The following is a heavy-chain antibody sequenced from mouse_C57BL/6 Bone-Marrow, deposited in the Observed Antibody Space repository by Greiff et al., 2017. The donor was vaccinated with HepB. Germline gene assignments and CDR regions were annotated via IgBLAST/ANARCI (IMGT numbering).Heavy chain of an antibody. V-gene: IGHV5-4*01. CDR1: GFTFSSYA. CDR2: ISDGGSYT. J-gene: IGHJ3*01. D-gene: IGHD2-1*01. CDR3: ARDDGKLFAY. Sequence: EVNVVESGGGLVKPGGSLKLSCAASGFTFSSYAMSWVRQTPEKRLEWVATISDGGSYTYYPDNVKGRFTISRDNAKNNLYLQMSHLKSEDTAMYYCARDDGKLFAYWGQGTLVTVSA.